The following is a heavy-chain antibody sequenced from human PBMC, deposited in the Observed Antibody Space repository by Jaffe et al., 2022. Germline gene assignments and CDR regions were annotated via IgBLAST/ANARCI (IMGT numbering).Heavy chain of an antibody. Sequence: QVQLVQSGAEVKKPGASVKVSCKASGYTFNSYFMHWVRQAPGQGLEWMGVINPSYGGTTYAQKFQGRVTMTRDTSTSTVYMDLTSLRSEDTAVYYCARGGPQQASARFDPWGQGTLVTVSS. V-gene: IGHV1-46*02. J-gene: IGHJ5*02. CDR2: INPSYGGT. D-gene: IGHD6-13*01. CDR1: GYTFNSYF. CDR3: ARGGPQQASARFDP.